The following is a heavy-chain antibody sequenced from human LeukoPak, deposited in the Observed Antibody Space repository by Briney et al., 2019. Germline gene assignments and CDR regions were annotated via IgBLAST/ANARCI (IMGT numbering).Heavy chain of an antibody. CDR2: ISGSGGTT. CDR3: AKTRSSSLSQSDY. V-gene: IGHV3-23*01. Sequence: GGSLRLSCAASGFTFSSYAMSWVRQAPGKGLEWVSGISGSGGTTYYADSMKGRFTISRDNSKNSLYLQMNSLRAEDTAVYYCAKTRSSSLSQSDYWGQGTLVTVSS. J-gene: IGHJ4*02. CDR1: GFTFSSYA. D-gene: IGHD6-13*01.